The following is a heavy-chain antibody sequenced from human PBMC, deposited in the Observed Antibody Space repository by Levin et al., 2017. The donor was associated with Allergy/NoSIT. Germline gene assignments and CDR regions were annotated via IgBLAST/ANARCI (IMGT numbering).Heavy chain of an antibody. D-gene: IGHD1-1*01. J-gene: IGHJ4*02. Sequence: TSETLSLTCTVSGGSISSGAYYWGWIRQPPGKGLGWIGTIYYIGSTYYNPSLKSRVTISVDTSKNQLSLNLGSVTAADTAVYYCARFLYNWNGLDYWGQGALVTVSS. CDR3: ARFLYNWNGLDY. CDR1: GGSISSGAYY. CDR2: IYYIGST. V-gene: IGHV4-39*01.